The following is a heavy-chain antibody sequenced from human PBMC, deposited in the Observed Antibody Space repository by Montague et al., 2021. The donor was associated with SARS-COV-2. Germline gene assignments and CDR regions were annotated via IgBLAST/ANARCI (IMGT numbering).Heavy chain of an antibody. CDR3: ARGGGLRNYGMDV. CDR1: GFTVSTNY. Sequence: SLRLSCAASGFTVSTNYTSWVRQAPGKGLEWISVIYSGGDTYYADSVKGRFTISRDNSKNTLYLQMNSPRAEDTAVYYCARGGGLRNYGMDVWGQGTTVTVSS. J-gene: IGHJ6*02. CDR2: IYSGGDT. V-gene: IGHV3-53*01. D-gene: IGHD5-12*01.